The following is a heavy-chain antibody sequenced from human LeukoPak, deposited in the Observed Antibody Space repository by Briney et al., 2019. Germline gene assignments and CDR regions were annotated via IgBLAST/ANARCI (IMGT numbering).Heavy chain of an antibody. Sequence: ASVKVSCKASGYTFTSYGISWVRQAPGQGLGWMGWISAYNGNTNYAQKLQGRVTMTTDTSTSTAYMELRSLRSDDTAVYYCARDKYYYGSGSYYRKTDFDYWGQGTLVTVSS. CDR1: GYTFTSYG. CDR3: ARDKYYYGSGSYYRKTDFDY. J-gene: IGHJ4*02. V-gene: IGHV1-18*01. D-gene: IGHD3-10*01. CDR2: ISAYNGNT.